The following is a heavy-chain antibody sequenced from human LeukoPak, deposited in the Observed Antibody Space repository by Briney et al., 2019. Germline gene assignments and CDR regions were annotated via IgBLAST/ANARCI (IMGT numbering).Heavy chain of an antibody. J-gene: IGHJ4*02. CDR3: ARVMAGLRLGELSLPSN. CDR1: GFTFSSHG. CDR2: VWYDGSNK. D-gene: IGHD3-16*02. Sequence: GGSLRLSCAASGFTFSSHGMHWVRQAPGKGLEWVAVVWYDGSNKYYADSVKGRFTISRDNSKNTLYLQMNSLRAEDTAVYYCARVMAGLRLGELSLPSNWGQGTLVTVSS. V-gene: IGHV3-33*01.